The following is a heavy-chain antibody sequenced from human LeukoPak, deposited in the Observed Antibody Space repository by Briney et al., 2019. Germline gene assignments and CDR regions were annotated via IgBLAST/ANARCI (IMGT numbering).Heavy chain of an antibody. J-gene: IGHJ3*01. V-gene: IGHV3-30*04. Sequence: GGSLRLSCAASGFTFSSYAMHWVRQAPGKGLEWVAVISYDGSNKYYADSVKGRFTISRDNSKNTLYLQMNSLRAEDTAVYYCARGRRTLIVGATRNAFDVWGQGTIVTVSS. CDR3: ARGRRTLIVGATRNAFDV. D-gene: IGHD1-26*01. CDR1: GFTFSSYA. CDR2: ISYDGSNK.